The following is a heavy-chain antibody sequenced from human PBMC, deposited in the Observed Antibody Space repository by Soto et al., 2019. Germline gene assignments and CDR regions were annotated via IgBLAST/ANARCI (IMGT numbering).Heavy chain of an antibody. Sequence: SETLSLTCTVSGGSISSGDYYWSWIRQPPGKGLELIGYIYYSGSTYSNPSLKSRVTISVDTSKNQFYLKLSSVTPAHTAVYYCGRVGLAADFHXWGQGTLVTVSX. CDR1: GGSISSGDYY. CDR3: GRVGLAADFHX. J-gene: IGHJ4*02. D-gene: IGHD2-15*01. V-gene: IGHV4-30-4*01. CDR2: IYYSGST.